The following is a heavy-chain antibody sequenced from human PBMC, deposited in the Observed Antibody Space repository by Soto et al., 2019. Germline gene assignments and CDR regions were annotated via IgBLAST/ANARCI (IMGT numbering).Heavy chain of an antibody. Sequence: GSLRLSCAASGFTFSSYWMSWVRQAPGKGLEWVANIKQDGSEKYYVDSVKGRFTISRDNAKNSLYLQMNSLRAEDTAVYYCARVSVTDYYYYYMDVWGKGTTVTVSS. CDR3: ARVSVTDYYYYYMDV. D-gene: IGHD4-17*01. J-gene: IGHJ6*03. V-gene: IGHV3-7*01. CDR2: IKQDGSEK. CDR1: GFTFSSYW.